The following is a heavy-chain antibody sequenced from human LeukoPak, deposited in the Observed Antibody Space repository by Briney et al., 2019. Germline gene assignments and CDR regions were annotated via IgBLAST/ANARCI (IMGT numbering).Heavy chain of an antibody. J-gene: IGHJ4*02. V-gene: IGHV4-39*01. D-gene: IGHD1-14*01. CDR1: GGSITRGTNY. CDR3: ARHNPYFDY. CDR2: IYYSGTT. Sequence: SETLSLTCTVSGGSITRGTNYWGWIRQPPGKGLEWIGSIYYSGTTCYNPSLKSRVTISIDTSKNQVSLKLTSVTATDTAVYYCARHNPYFDYWGQGTLVTVSS.